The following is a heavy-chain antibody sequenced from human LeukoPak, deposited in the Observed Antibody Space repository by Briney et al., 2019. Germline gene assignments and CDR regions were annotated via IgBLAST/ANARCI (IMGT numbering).Heavy chain of an antibody. J-gene: IGHJ5*02. Sequence: SETLSLTCTVSGGSIISSSYYWGWIRQPPGKGLEWIGSIYSSGSTYYNPSLKSRVTISVDTSKNQFSLKLSSVTAADTAVYYCARNNYDILTGYFLVFDPWGQGTLVTVSS. D-gene: IGHD3-9*01. CDR3: ARNNYDILTGYFLVFDP. CDR2: IYSSGST. CDR1: GGSIISSSYY. V-gene: IGHV4-39*01.